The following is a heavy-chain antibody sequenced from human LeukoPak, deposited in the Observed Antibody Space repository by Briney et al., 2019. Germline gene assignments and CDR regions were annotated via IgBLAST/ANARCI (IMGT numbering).Heavy chain of an antibody. D-gene: IGHD3-9*01. Sequence: SLRLSCAVSGFNLVDYAMHWVRQAPGRGLEWVSGINWDNGGIVYAESVRGRFTVSRDNAKNSLYLQMNSLRPEDTALYYCARDDHNVLTDNFDYWGQGTLVTVSS. J-gene: IGHJ4*02. CDR2: INWDNGGI. CDR1: GFNLVDYA. V-gene: IGHV3-9*01. CDR3: ARDDHNVLTDNFDY.